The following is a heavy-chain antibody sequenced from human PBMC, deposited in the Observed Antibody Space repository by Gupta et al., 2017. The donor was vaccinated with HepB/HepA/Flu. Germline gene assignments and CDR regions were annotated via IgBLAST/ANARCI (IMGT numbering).Heavy chain of an antibody. CDR3: ARDGYCSGGSCLRYYYYGMDV. Sequence: QVQLQESGPGLVKPSQTLSLTCTVSGGSIISGGYYWSWIRQHPGKGLEWIGYIYYSGSTYYNPSLKSRVTISVDTSKNQFSLKLSSVTAADTAVYYCARDGYCSGGSCLRYYYYGMDVWGQGTTVTVSS. J-gene: IGHJ6*02. V-gene: IGHV4-31*03. D-gene: IGHD2-15*01. CDR1: GGSIISGGYY. CDR2: IYYSGST.